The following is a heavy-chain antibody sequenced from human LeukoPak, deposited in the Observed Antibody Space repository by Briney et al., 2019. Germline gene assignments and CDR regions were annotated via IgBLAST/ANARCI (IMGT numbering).Heavy chain of an antibody. Sequence: GGSLRLSCAASGSTFSGSAMHWVRQASGKGLEWVGRIRSKANTYATAYAASVKGRFTISRDDSKNTAYLQMNRLKTEDTAVYYCTRHVPNNGYANFDYWGQGTLVTVSS. V-gene: IGHV3-73*01. D-gene: IGHD5-12*01. J-gene: IGHJ4*02. CDR3: TRHVPNNGYANFDY. CDR2: IRSKANTYAT. CDR1: GSTFSGSA.